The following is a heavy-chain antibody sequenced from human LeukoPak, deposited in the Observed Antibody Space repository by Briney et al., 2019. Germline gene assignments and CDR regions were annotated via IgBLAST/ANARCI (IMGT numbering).Heavy chain of an antibody. J-gene: IGHJ3*02. V-gene: IGHV3-48*02. Sequence: GGSLRLSCAASGFTCSSYTMNWVRQVRGRGLEGVSYITVSSTVYYAGSVQGRFTISRDNAKNSLYLQMNSLRDEDTAVYCCARGDTLSDLNAFDIWGQGTMVTVSS. CDR2: ITVSSTV. CDR3: ARGDTLSDLNAFDI. CDR1: GFTCSSYT.